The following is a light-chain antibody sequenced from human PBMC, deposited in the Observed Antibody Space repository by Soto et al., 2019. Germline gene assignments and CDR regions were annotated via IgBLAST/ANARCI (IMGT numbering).Light chain of an antibody. CDR3: QSYDSSLGGSGD. V-gene: IGLV1-40*01. J-gene: IGLJ1*01. CDR1: TSNIGAGYD. Sequence: QSVLTQPPSVSGAPGQSVTISCTGSTSNIGAGYDVHWYQQLPGTAPKLLIYGNTNRPSGVPDRFSGSKSGTSASLAITGLQAEDEADYYSQSYDSSLGGSGDFGTGTKLTVL. CDR2: GNT.